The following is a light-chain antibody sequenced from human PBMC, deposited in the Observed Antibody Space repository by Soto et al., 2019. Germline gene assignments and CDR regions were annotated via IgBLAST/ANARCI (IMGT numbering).Light chain of an antibody. CDR2: GVT. J-gene: IGLJ1*01. CDR3: SSFTTSYFYV. CDR1: GSDIGAYNY. V-gene: IGLV2-14*01. Sequence: QSALTRPASVSGSPGQSITISCTGSGSDIGAYNYVSWYQQHPGKAPKLLIHGVTRRPSVVSSRFSASKSAYTASLTISGLQAEDEANYYCSSFTTSYFYVFGPGTKVTVL.